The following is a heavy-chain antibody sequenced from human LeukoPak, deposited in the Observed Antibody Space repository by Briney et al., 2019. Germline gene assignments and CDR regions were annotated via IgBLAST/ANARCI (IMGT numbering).Heavy chain of an antibody. V-gene: IGHV1-69*05. CDR2: IIPIFGTA. CDR1: GGTFSSYA. CDR3: ARAGTENFSNNWFDP. J-gene: IGHJ5*02. D-gene: IGHD3-10*01. Sequence: SVKVSCKSSGGTFSSYAISWVRQAPGQGLEWMGRIIPIFGTANYAQKFQGRVTITTDESTSTAYMELSSLRSEDTAVYYCARAGTENFSNNWFDPWGQGTLVTVSS.